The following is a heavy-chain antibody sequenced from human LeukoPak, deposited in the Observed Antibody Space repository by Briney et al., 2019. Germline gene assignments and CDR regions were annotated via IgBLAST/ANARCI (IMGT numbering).Heavy chain of an antibody. Sequence: GGSLRLSCAASGFTFSGSAMHWVRQASGKGLEWVGRIRSKANSYATEYAVSVKGRFTISRDDSKNTVFLQMNSLKTEDTAVYYCTRLRGEKASGDYWGQGTLVTVSS. V-gene: IGHV3-73*01. CDR3: TRLRGEKASGDY. CDR2: IRSKANSYAT. CDR1: GFTFSGSA. J-gene: IGHJ4*02. D-gene: IGHD3-10*01.